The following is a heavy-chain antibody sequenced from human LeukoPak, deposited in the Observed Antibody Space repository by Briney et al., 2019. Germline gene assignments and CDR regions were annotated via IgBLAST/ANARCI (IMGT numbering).Heavy chain of an antibody. CDR2: IYYSGST. Sequence: SETLSLTCTVSGGSVSSDSYYWSWIRQPPGKGLEWIGYIYYSGSTNYNPSLKSRVTISVDTSKNQFSLKLSSVTAADTAVYYCARDRGYCSGGSCHIYYYYYGMDVWGQGTTVTVSS. CDR3: ARDRGYCSGGSCHIYYYYYGMDV. CDR1: GGSVSSDSYY. V-gene: IGHV4-61*01. J-gene: IGHJ6*02. D-gene: IGHD2-15*01.